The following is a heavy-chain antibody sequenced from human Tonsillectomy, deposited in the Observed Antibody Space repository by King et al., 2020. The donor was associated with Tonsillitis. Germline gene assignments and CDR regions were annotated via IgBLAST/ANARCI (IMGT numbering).Heavy chain of an antibody. CDR1: GGSISSSDHY. CDR2: MFYSGTL. Sequence: LQLQESGPGVVKPSETLSLTCTVSGGSISSSDHYWPVIRQPPGKGLEWIGYMFYSGTLFYNPSLKSRITISGGTSENRFSLKLSSVTAADTAVYFCARYVSGTFDYWGQGALVTVSS. CDR3: ARYVSGTFDY. V-gene: IGHV4-39*01. J-gene: IGHJ4*02. D-gene: IGHD1-26*01.